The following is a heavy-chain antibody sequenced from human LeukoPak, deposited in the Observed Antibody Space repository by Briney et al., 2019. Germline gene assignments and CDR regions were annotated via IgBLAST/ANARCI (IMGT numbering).Heavy chain of an antibody. V-gene: IGHV1-18*01. J-gene: IGHJ4*02. D-gene: IGHD5-24*01. CDR3: ARGGGRDGYNRQGYFDF. CDR1: GYTFTSYE. CDR2: ISGYSDYT. Sequence: ASVKVSCKASGYTFTSYEMNWVRQAPGQGLEWMGWISGYSDYTNYAQKFQGRVTVTTDTSTSTAYLELRSLRSDDTAVYYCARGGGRDGYNRQGYFDFWGQGTLVTVSS.